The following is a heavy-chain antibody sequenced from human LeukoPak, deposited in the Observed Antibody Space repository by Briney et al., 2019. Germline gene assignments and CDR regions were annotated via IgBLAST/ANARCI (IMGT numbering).Heavy chain of an antibody. D-gene: IGHD2-2*01. Sequence: ASVKVSCKASGYTFTGYYMHWLRQAPGQGLEWMGWINPNSGGTNYAQKFQGWVTMTRDTSISTAYMELSRLRSDDTAVYYCARGGSSSTSCYDYWGQGTLVTVSS. CDR2: INPNSGGT. J-gene: IGHJ4*02. CDR3: ARGGSSSTSCYDY. V-gene: IGHV1-2*04. CDR1: GYTFTGYY.